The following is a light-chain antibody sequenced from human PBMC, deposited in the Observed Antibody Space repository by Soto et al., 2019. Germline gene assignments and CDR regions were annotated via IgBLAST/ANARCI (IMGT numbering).Light chain of an antibody. J-gene: IGKJ1*01. CDR3: QQYNTFPWT. CDR1: QSLSGY. V-gene: IGKV1-5*01. Sequence: DIQMTQSPSTLPASVGDRVTITCRASQSLSGYLAWYQQKPGKAPKVLIFDASNLESGVPSRFSGSGSGTEFTLTISSLQPDDFATYYCQQYNTFPWTFGQGTKVEI. CDR2: DAS.